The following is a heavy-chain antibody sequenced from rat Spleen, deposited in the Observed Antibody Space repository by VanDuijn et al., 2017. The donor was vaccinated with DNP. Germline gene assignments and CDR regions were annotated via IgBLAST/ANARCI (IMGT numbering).Heavy chain of an antibody. CDR2: ISYSGST. Sequence: EVQLQESGPGLVKPSQSLSLTCSVTGYSITSNFWGWIRKFPGNKMEWIGHISYSGSTSYNPSLKSRISITRDTSKNQFFLQLNSVTTEYTATYYLARNYEYNSLYAMDAWGQGTSVTVSS. D-gene: IGHD1-9*01. CDR3: ARNYEYNSLYAMDA. V-gene: IGHV3-1*01. J-gene: IGHJ4*01. CDR1: GYSITSNF.